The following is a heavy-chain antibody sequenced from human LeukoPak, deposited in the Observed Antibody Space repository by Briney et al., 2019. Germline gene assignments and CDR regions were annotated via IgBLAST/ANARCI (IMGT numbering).Heavy chain of an antibody. CDR3: ARDRDKSGVAAADY. CDR2: VSAYNGNT. CDR1: GYTFTSYG. Sequence: ASVNVSCKASGYTFTSYGISWVRQAPGQGLEWMGWVSAYNGNTNYAQKLQGRVTMTTDTSTSTAYMELRSLRSDDTAVYYCARDRDKSGVAAADYWGQGTLDTVSS. D-gene: IGHD6-13*01. V-gene: IGHV1-18*01. J-gene: IGHJ4*02.